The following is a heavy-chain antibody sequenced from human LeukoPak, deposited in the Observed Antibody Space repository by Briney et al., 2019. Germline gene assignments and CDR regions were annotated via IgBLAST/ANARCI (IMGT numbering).Heavy chain of an antibody. CDR1: GFTFSSYW. V-gene: IGHV3-74*01. J-gene: IGHJ4*02. CDR2: INSDGSST. D-gene: IGHD5-12*01. CDR3: ARDGRGWLTSPKVDY. Sequence: GGSLRLSRAASGFTFSSYWMHWVRQAPGKGLVWVSRINSDGSSTSYADSVKGRFTISRDNAKNTLYLQMNSLRAEDTAVYYCARDGRGWLTSPKVDYWGQGTLVTVSS.